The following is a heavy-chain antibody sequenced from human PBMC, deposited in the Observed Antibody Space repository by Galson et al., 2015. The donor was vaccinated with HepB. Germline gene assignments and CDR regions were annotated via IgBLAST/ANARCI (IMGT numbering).Heavy chain of an antibody. J-gene: IGHJ4*02. D-gene: IGHD6-6*01. CDR3: ASKNEYSSSWY. V-gene: IGHV4-39*01. CDR2: IYYSGST. Sequence: RQPPGKGLEWIGSIYYSGSTYYNPSLKSRVTISVDTSKNQFSLKLSSVTAADTAVYYCASKNEYSSSWYWGQGTLVTVSS.